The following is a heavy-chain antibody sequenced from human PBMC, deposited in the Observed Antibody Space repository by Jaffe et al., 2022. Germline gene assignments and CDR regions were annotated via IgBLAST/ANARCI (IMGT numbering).Heavy chain of an antibody. Sequence: QVQLQESGPGLVKPSETLSLTCAVSGYSISSGYYWGWIRQPPGKGLEWIGSIYHSGSTYYNPSLKSRVTISVDTSKNQFSLKLSSVTAADTAVYYCAREKRHYYFDYWGQGTLVTVSS. CDR1: GYSISSGYY. D-gene: IGHD1-1*01. J-gene: IGHJ4*02. V-gene: IGHV4-38-2*02. CDR2: IYHSGST. CDR3: AREKRHYYFDY.